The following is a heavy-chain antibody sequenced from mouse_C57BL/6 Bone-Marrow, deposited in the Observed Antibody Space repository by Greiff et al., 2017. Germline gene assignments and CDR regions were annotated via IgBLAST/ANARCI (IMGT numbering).Heavy chain of an antibody. V-gene: IGHV5S21*01. Sequence: EVHLVESGEGLVKPGGSLKLSCAASGFTFSSYALSWVRQTPEKRLEWVAYISSGGDYIYYADIVKGRFTISIDTARNPLYLHMSSLKSEDRAMNYCARDVGDGNFAWFAVWGKGTMVTVSA. CDR2: ISSGGDYI. CDR3: ARDVGDGNFAWFAV. J-gene: IGHJ3*01. D-gene: IGHD2-1*01. CDR1: GFTFSSYA.